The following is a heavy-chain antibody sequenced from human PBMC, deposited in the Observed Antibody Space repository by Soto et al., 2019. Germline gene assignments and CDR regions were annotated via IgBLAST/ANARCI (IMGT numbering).Heavy chain of an antibody. CDR3: ARERITMVRGVNQNWFDP. CDR1: GGSISSSNW. J-gene: IGHJ5*02. Sequence: ASETLSLTCAVSGGSISSSNWCSWVRQPPGKGLEWIGEIYHSGSTNYNPSLKSRFTISVDKSKNQFSLKLSSVTAADTVVYYCARERITMVRGVNQNWFDPWGQGTPVT. CDR2: IYHSGST. V-gene: IGHV4-4*02. D-gene: IGHD3-10*01.